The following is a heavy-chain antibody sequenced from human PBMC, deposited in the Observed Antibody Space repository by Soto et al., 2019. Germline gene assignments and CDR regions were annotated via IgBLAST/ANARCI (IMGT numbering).Heavy chain of an antibody. CDR1: GGSISSGGYY. Sequence: SETLSLTCTVSGGSISSGGYYWSWIRQHPGKGLEWIGYIYYSGSTYYNPSLESRVTISVDTSKNQFSLKLSSVTAADTAVYYCARDRCSGGSCLYGMDVWGQGTTVTVSS. CDR2: IYYSGST. J-gene: IGHJ6*02. V-gene: IGHV4-31*03. D-gene: IGHD2-15*01. CDR3: ARDRCSGGSCLYGMDV.